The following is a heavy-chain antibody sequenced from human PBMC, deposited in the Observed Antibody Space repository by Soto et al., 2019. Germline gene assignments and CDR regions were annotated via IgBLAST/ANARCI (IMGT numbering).Heavy chain of an antibody. Sequence: QVQLQESGPGLVKPSQTLSLTCTVSGGSISSGGYYWSWIRQHPGKGLEWIGYIYYSGSTYYNPSLKSRVTISVDTAKNQFSLKLSSVTAADTAVYYCARGGIAAAAPPDYWGQGTLVTVSS. CDR3: ARGGIAAAAPPDY. CDR2: IYYSGST. J-gene: IGHJ4*02. D-gene: IGHD6-13*01. CDR1: GGSISSGGYY. V-gene: IGHV4-31*03.